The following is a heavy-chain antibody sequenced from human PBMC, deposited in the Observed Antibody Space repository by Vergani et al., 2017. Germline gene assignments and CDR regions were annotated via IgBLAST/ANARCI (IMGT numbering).Heavy chain of an antibody. Sequence: EVQLVESGGDLVQPGGSLRLSCASSGFTFSSYWMSWVRQAPGKGLEWVANIKQEGSEKYYVDSVKGRFTISRDNAKNSLYLQMNSLRAEDTAVYYCAGDASWYSSSWDAYAIWGQGTMVTVSS. J-gene: IGHJ3*02. CDR1: GFTFSSYW. CDR3: AGDASWYSSSWDAYAI. CDR2: IKQEGSEK. V-gene: IGHV3-7*01. D-gene: IGHD6-13*01.